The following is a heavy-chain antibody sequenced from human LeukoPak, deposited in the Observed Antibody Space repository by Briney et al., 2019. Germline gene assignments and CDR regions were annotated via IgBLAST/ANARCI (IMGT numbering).Heavy chain of an antibody. CDR3: AELGITMIGGV. CDR2: ISSSGGTI. Sequence: GGSLRLSCAASGFTFSSYEMNWVRQAPGKGLEWVSYISSSGGTIYYADSVKGRFTIYRDKPKNSLYLQMNSLRAEDTAVYYCAELGITMIGGVWGKGTTVTISS. D-gene: IGHD3-10*02. CDR1: GFTFSSYE. V-gene: IGHV3-48*03. J-gene: IGHJ6*04.